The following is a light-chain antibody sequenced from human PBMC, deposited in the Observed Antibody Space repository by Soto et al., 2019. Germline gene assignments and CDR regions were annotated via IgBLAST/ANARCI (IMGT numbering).Light chain of an antibody. Sequence: ILITQSPSSLSASVGDRVTIACRASQTIRTHLNCYQQKPGKAPNVLIYAASTLPTGVPSRFSGSGSGKNFTITINSMKPEDFATYFCQTSYGIKRTFGQGTKVDIK. CDR2: AAS. CDR3: QTSYGIKRT. V-gene: IGKV1-39*01. CDR1: QTIRTH. J-gene: IGKJ1*01.